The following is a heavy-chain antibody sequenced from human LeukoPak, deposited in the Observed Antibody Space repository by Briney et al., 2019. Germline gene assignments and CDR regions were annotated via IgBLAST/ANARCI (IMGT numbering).Heavy chain of an antibody. CDR1: GLTFSSYG. J-gene: IGHJ6*02. CDR2: IWYDGSNK. D-gene: IGHD2-2*03. V-gene: IGHV3-33*01. Sequence: GGSLRLSCAASGLTFSSYGMHWVRQAPGKGLEWVAVIWYDGSNKYYADSVKGRFTISRDNSKNTLYLQMNSLRAEDTAVYNCARDHGYCSSTSCYDYYYYGMDVWGQGTTVTVSS. CDR3: ARDHGYCSSTSCYDYYYYGMDV.